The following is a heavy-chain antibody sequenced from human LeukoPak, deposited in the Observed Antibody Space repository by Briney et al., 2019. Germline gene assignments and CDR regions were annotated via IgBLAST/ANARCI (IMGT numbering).Heavy chain of an antibody. CDR2: IYHSGST. CDR1: GGSISSSNW. Sequence: PSGTLSLTCAVSGGSISSSNWWSCVRQPPGKGLEWIVEIYHSGSTDYNPSLKSRVTISVDKTKNQFSLKLSSVTAADTAVYYCARVVVPAVRNWYDPWGQGTLVTVSS. V-gene: IGHV4-4*02. CDR3: ARVVVPAVRNWYDP. D-gene: IGHD2-2*01. J-gene: IGHJ5*02.